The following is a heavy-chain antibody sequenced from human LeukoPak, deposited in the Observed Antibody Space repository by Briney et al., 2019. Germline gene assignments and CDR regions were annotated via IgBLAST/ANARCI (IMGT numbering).Heavy chain of an antibody. J-gene: IGHJ4*02. D-gene: IGHD1-1*01. V-gene: IGHV1-69*04. Sequence: ASVKVSCKASGGSFSSDAISWVRQAPGQGLEWMGRIIPILRVVNYAQKFQDRVTITAAKSTSTAYMELSSLRSEDTAVYYCARRTGATGTTLGYWGQGTLVTVSS. CDR1: GGSFSSDA. CDR3: ARRTGATGTTLGY. CDR2: IIPILRVV.